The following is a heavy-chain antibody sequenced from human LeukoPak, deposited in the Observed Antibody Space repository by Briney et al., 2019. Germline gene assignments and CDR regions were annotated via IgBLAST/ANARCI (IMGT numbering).Heavy chain of an antibody. J-gene: IGHJ4*02. D-gene: IGHD3-10*01. V-gene: IGHV3-11*04. CDR1: GYTFTGYY. Sequence: SFKASGYTFTGYYMHWVRQAPGKGLEWVSYISSSGSTIYYADSVKGRFTISRDNAKNSLYLQMNSLRAEDTAVYYCAREETVRGVTIDGDYWGQGTLVTVSS. CDR2: ISSSGSTI. CDR3: AREETVRGVTIDGDY.